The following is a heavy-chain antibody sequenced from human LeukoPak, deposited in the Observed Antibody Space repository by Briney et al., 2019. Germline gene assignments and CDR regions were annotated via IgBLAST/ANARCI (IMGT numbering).Heavy chain of an antibody. Sequence: PGGGLRLSCAASGFTFSRYWMSWVRQAPGKGPEWVANIKEDGSEQYYVDSVKGRFTISRDNAKNSLHLQMNSLRAEDTAVYYCATYQGYNYGPFDYWGQGTLVTVSS. V-gene: IGHV3-7*05. J-gene: IGHJ4*02. D-gene: IGHD5-18*01. CDR2: IKEDGSEQ. CDR3: ATYQGYNYGPFDY. CDR1: GFTFSRYW.